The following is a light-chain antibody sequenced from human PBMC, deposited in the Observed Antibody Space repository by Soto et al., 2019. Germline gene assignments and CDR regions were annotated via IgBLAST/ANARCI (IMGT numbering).Light chain of an antibody. CDR2: SNN. Sequence: QSVLTQPPSASGTPGQRVTISCSGSSSNIGSNTVNWYQQLPGTAPKLLIYSNNQRPSGVPDRFSGSKSGTSASLAISGLQSEDEADYYCAAWDDSLNASYVFGTGTKVTVX. V-gene: IGLV1-44*01. J-gene: IGLJ1*01. CDR1: SSNIGSNT. CDR3: AAWDDSLNASYV.